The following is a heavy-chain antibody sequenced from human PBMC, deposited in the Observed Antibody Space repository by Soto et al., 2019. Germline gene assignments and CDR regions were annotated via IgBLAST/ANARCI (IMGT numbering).Heavy chain of an antibody. CDR3: ARDRPTYYYDSSGYPDY. V-gene: IGHV3-33*01. CDR1: GFTFSSYG. Sequence: PGGSLRLSCAASGFTFSSYGMHWVRQALGKGLEWVAVIWYDGSNKYYADSVKGRFTISRDNSKNTLYLQMNSLRAEDTAVYYCARDRPTYYYDSSGYPDYWGQGTLVTVSS. J-gene: IGHJ4*02. CDR2: IWYDGSNK. D-gene: IGHD3-22*01.